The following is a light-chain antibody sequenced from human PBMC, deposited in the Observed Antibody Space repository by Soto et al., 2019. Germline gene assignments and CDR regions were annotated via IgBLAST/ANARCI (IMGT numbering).Light chain of an antibody. J-gene: IGKJ5*01. Sequence: DIVMTQSPLSLPVTPGEPASISCRSSQSLLHSNGYNYLDWYLQKPGQSPQLLIYLGSNRASGVPDRFSGSGSGTDFTLKISGVEAEDVGVYYCMQDLQTPITFGQGTRLEIK. CDR3: MQDLQTPIT. CDR2: LGS. CDR1: QSLLHSNGYNY. V-gene: IGKV2-28*01.